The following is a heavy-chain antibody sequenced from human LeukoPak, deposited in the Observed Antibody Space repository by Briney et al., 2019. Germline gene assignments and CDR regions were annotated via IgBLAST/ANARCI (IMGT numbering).Heavy chain of an antibody. J-gene: IGHJ4*02. V-gene: IGHV3-30*02. CDR2: IRYDGNNK. CDR3: AKGDYGDYGGDFDY. D-gene: IGHD4-17*01. Sequence: GALRLSCAASGFTFSSSGMHWVRQAPGKGLEWVAFIRYDGNNKYYADSVKGRFTISRDNAKNSLYLQMNSLRAEDTALYYCAKGDYGDYGGDFDYWGQGTLVTVSS. CDR1: GFTFSSSG.